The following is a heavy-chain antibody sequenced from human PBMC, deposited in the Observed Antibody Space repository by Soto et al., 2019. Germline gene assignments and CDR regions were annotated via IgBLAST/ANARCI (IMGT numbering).Heavy chain of an antibody. V-gene: IGHV3-33*01. D-gene: IGHD6-6*01. Sequence: LRLSCSASGFTFSSYGMHWVRQAPGKGLEWVAVIWYDGSNKYYADSVKGRFTISRDNSKNTLYLQMNSLRAEDTAVYYCARDRAARYFDYWGQGTLVTVSS. J-gene: IGHJ4*02. CDR2: IWYDGSNK. CDR3: ARDRAARYFDY. CDR1: GFTFSSYG.